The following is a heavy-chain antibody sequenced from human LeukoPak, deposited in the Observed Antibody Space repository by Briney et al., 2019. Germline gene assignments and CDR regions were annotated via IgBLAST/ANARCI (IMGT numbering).Heavy chain of an antibody. CDR3: ARRYLGYCSGDSCPLNYYGMDV. Sequence: SETLSLTCTVSGGSISSSDYYWGWIRQPPGKGLEWIGSIYYSGSTYYNPSLKSRVTISVDTSKNQFSLKLSSVTAAETAVYFCARRYLGYCSGDSCPLNYYGMDVWGQGTTVTVSS. CDR1: GGSISSSDYY. CDR2: IYYSGST. J-gene: IGHJ6*02. D-gene: IGHD2-15*01. V-gene: IGHV4-39*01.